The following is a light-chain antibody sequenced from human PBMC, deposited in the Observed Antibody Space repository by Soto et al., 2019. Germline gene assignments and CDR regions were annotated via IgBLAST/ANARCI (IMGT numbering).Light chain of an antibody. Sequence: EIVLTQSPDTLSLSPGERATLSCRASRSIASSYLAWYQQKPGQAPRLLIYAASTRATGIPDRFIGSGSATDFTLTISRLEPEDFAVYYCQQYGSSPPYTFGQVTKLEIK. CDR2: AAS. CDR1: RSIASSY. CDR3: QQYGSSPPYT. V-gene: IGKV3-20*01. J-gene: IGKJ2*01.